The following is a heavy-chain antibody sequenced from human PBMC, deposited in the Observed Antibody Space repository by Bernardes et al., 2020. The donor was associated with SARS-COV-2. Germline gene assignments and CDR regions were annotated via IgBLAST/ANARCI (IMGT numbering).Heavy chain of an antibody. CDR2: ISYDGSNK. CDR1: RFNLRTSA. Sequence: GGSLRLSCTALRFNLRTSAIHWVRQAPGKGLEWVAVISYDGSNKFYGGSVKGRFTISRDNGRNTISLQMNTLRAEDTAVYYCARSLNNFDDPMEVWGQGTTVTVSS. D-gene: IGHD1-1*01. CDR3: ARSLNNFDDPMEV. V-gene: IGHV3-30*03. J-gene: IGHJ6*02.